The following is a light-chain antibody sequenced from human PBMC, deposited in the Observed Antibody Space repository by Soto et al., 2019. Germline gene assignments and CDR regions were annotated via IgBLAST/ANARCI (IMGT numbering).Light chain of an antibody. J-gene: IGKJ1*01. Sequence: EIVLTQSPATLSLSPGERATLSGRASQSVSSNLAWYQQKPGQAPRLLIHGATTRATGIPARFSGSGSGTEFTLTISSLQSEDFAVYYCQQYNNWPRAFGQGTKVDIK. CDR2: GAT. V-gene: IGKV3-15*01. CDR3: QQYNNWPRA. CDR1: QSVSSN.